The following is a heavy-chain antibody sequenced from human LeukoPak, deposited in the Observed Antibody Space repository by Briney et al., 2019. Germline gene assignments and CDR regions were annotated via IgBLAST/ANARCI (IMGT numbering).Heavy chain of an antibody. D-gene: IGHD2-21*02. J-gene: IGHJ4*02. CDR2: IKQDGREK. CDR1: GFTFSSYG. V-gene: IGHV3-7*01. Sequence: PGGSLRLSCAASGFTFSSYGMHWVRQAPGKGLEWVANIKQDGREKYYVDSVKGRFTISRDNAKNSLYLQMNSLRAEDTAVYYCARDRGNDFNSYFFDYWGQGILVTVSS. CDR3: ARDRGNDFNSYFFDY.